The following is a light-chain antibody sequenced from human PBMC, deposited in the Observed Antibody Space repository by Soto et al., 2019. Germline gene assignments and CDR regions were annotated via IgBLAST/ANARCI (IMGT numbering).Light chain of an antibody. Sequence: EIIMTQSPATLSVSSGERATLSCRVSESVSSNLAWYQQKPGQAPRLLIYGASTRATGMPPRFSGSGSGTEFSLSISSLQSTPFAVYYCQQYYDLPSLTFGGGTNVEIK. J-gene: IGKJ4*01. V-gene: IGKV3-15*01. CDR2: GAS. CDR3: QQYYDLPSLT. CDR1: ESVSSN.